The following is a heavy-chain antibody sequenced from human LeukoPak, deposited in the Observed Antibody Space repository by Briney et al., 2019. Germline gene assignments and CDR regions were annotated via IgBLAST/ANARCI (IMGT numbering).Heavy chain of an antibody. CDR3: ARGSSLAAAGTGYSFDY. Sequence: SKTLSLTCAVYGGSFSGDYWSWIRQPPGKGLEWIGEIHHSGSTNYNPSLKSRVTISVDTSKNQFSLKLTSVTAADTAVYYCARGSSLAAAGTGYSFDYWGQGTQVTVSS. V-gene: IGHV4-34*01. J-gene: IGHJ4*02. CDR2: IHHSGST. CDR1: GGSFSGDY. D-gene: IGHD6-13*01.